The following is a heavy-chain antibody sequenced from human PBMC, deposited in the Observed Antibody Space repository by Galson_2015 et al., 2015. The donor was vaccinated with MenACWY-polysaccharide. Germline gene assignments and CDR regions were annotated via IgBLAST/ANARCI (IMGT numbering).Heavy chain of an antibody. Sequence: SETLSLTCTVSGGSVSSDTDYWGWLRQPPGKGLEWIGYMSYSGRANYNPSLKSRVIISLDTSKNQFSLRLNSVTAADTAIYYCAREPTYSGSFGWFDSWGQGTLVTVSP. V-gene: IGHV4-61*01. J-gene: IGHJ5*01. CDR1: GGSVSSDTDY. D-gene: IGHD1-26*01. CDR3: AREPTYSGSFGWFDS. CDR2: MSYSGRA.